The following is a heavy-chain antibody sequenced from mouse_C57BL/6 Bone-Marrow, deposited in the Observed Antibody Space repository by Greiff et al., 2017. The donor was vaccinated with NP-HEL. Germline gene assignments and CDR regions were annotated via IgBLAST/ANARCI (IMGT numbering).Heavy chain of an antibody. D-gene: IGHD2-4*01. CDR2: ISYDGSN. Sequence: EVQLQESGPGLVKPSQSLSLTCSVTGYSITSGYYWNWIRQFPGNKLEWMGYISYDGSNNYNPSLKNRISITRDTSKNQFFLKLNSVTTEDTATYYCARKGRLRRWYFDVWGTGTTVTVSS. CDR3: ARKGRLRRWYFDV. J-gene: IGHJ1*03. V-gene: IGHV3-6*01. CDR1: GYSITSGYY.